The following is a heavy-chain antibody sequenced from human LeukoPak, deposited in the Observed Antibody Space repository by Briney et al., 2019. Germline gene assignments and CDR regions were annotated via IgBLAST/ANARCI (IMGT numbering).Heavy chain of an antibody. CDR2: IYYSGST. D-gene: IGHD4-23*01. Sequence: SETLSLTCTVSGGSISSYYWSWIRQPPGKGLEWIGYIYYSGSTNYNPSLKSRVTISVDTSKNQFSLKLSSVTAADTAVYYCARHENGGNSGAFDIWGQGTMVTVSS. J-gene: IGHJ3*02. V-gene: IGHV4-59*08. CDR3: ARHENGGNSGAFDI. CDR1: GGSISSYY.